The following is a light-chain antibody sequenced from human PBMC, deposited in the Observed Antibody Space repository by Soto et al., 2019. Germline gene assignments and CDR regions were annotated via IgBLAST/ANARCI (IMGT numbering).Light chain of an antibody. CDR2: ENN. CDR3: GTWDSSLSAWV. J-gene: IGLJ1*01. Sequence: QSVLTQPPSVSAAPGQKVTISCSGSSSNIGNNCVSWYQQLPGTAPKLLIYENNKRPSGIPDRFSGSKSGTSATLGITGLQTGDEADYYCGTWDSSLSAWVFGTGTKLTVL. V-gene: IGLV1-51*02. CDR1: SSNIGNNC.